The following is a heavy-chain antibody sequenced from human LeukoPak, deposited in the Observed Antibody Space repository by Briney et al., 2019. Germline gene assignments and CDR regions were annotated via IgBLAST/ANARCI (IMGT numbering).Heavy chain of an antibody. V-gene: IGHV4-4*07. Sequence: PSETLSLTCTVSGGSISSYYWSWIRQPAGKGLEWIGRIYTSGSTNYNPSLKSRVTMSVDTSKNQFSLKLSSVTAADTAVYYCARGAYDSSGYYWHYWGQGTLVTVSS. D-gene: IGHD3-22*01. CDR1: GGSISSYY. J-gene: IGHJ4*02. CDR3: ARGAYDSSGYYWHY. CDR2: IYTSGST.